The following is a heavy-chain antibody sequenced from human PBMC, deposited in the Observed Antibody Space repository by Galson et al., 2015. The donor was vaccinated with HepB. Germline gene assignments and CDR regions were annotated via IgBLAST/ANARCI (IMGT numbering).Heavy chain of an antibody. V-gene: IGHV3-11*06. Sequence: SLRLSCAASGFTFSDYYMSWIRQAPGKGLEWLPYISGSSKYTSYADSVKGRLTISRDNAKNSLYLQMNSLRAEDTAVYFCARDLVVPYYFVYWGQGTLVTISS. CDR1: GFTFSDYY. CDR3: ARDLVVPYYFVY. D-gene: IGHD2-15*01. J-gene: IGHJ4*02. CDR2: ISGSSKYT.